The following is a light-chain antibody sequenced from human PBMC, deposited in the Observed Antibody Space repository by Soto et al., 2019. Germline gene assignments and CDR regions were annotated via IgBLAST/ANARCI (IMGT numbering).Light chain of an antibody. V-gene: IGKV1-39*01. J-gene: IGKJ3*01. CDR3: QQSYSIPFT. CDR1: QSISNY. CDR2: ATS. Sequence: DIQMTQSPSSLSASVGDRVTITCRASQSISNYLNWYQQKPGKAPHLLIFATSTLQTGVSSRFSGSGSGPDFTLAISSLQPEDVATYYCQQSYSIPFTLGPGTKVDIK.